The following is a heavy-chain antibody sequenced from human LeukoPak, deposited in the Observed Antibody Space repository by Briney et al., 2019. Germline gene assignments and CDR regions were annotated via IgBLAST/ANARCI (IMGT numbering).Heavy chain of an antibody. V-gene: IGHV1-24*01. CDR2: FDPEDGET. Sequence: ASVRVSCKVSGYTLTELSMHWVRQAPGKGLEWMGGFDPEDGETIYAQKFQGRVTMTEDTSTDTAYMELSSLRSEDTAVYYCATVPRYYDSSGYFDYWGQGTLVTVSS. J-gene: IGHJ4*02. CDR3: ATVPRYYDSSGYFDY. CDR1: GYTLTELS. D-gene: IGHD3-22*01.